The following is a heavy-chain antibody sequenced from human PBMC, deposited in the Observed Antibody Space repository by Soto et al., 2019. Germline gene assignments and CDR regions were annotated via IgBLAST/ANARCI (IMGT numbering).Heavy chain of an antibody. D-gene: IGHD5-18*01. Sequence: QVQLVQSGAEVKKPESSVTVSCKAPGVTFSTYAISWVRQAPGQGLECMGGIIPMFGTANYAQRFQDRVTITADESTNTVYMELSSLRSEDTAVYFCASGIQLWLRRINNGYSGWGQGTLVTVSS. V-gene: IGHV1-69*12. CDR2: IIPMFGTA. CDR3: ASGIQLWLRRINNGYSG. J-gene: IGHJ4*02. CDR1: GVTFSTYA.